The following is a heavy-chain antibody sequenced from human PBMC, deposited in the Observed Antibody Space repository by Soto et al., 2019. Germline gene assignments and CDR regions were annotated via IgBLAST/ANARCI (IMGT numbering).Heavy chain of an antibody. J-gene: IGHJ4*02. CDR2: IDTAGDP. Sequence: PGGSLRLSCAASGFTFSSYDMHWVRQATGKGLEWVSAIDTAGDPYYPGSVKGRFTISRENAKNSLYLQMNSLRAGDTAVYYCARAEGYYDSSGYYQSYFDYWGQRTLVTVSS. V-gene: IGHV3-13*05. CDR1: GFTFSSYD. CDR3: ARAEGYYDSSGYYQSYFDY. D-gene: IGHD3-22*01.